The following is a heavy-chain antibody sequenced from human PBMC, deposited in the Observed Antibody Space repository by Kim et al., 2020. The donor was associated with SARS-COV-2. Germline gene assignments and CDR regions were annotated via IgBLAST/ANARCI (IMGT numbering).Heavy chain of an antibody. CDR3: AAYYGSGGYYGMDV. Sequence: NPALKNRVTISIDKSKNQFSLKVNSVTAADTAVYYCAAYYGSGGYYGMDVWGQGTTVTVSS. V-gene: IGHV4-4*02. D-gene: IGHD3-10*01. J-gene: IGHJ6*02.